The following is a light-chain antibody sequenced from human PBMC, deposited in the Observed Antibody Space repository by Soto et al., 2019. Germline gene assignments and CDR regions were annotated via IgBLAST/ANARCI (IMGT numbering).Light chain of an antibody. Sequence: QSALTQPASVSGSPGQSITISCTGTSSDVGGYNYVSWYQQHPGKAPKLMIYDVSNRPSGVSNRFSGSKSGNTASLTISGRQAEDDADYYCSSYTSSSLYVFGTGTKVTVL. J-gene: IGLJ1*01. CDR2: DVS. CDR3: SSYTSSSLYV. V-gene: IGLV2-14*01. CDR1: SSDVGGYNY.